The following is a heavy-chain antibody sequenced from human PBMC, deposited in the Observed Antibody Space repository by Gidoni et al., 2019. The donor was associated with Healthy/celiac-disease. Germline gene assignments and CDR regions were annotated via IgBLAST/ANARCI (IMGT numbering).Heavy chain of an antibody. V-gene: IGHV1-46*01. J-gene: IGHJ6*02. CDR2: INPSGGST. D-gene: IGHD6-13*01. Sequence: QVQLVQSGAEVNKPGASATVSCQASRYTFTSYYMPWVRQAPGQGLEWMGIINPSGGSTSYAQKFQGRVTMTRDTSTSTVYMELSSLRSEDTAVYYCARDKKQLDYYYGMDVWGQGTTVTVSS. CDR3: ARDKKQLDYYYGMDV. CDR1: RYTFTSYY.